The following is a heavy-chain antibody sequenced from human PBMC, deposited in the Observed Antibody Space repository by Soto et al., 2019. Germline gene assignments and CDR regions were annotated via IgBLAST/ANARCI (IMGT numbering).Heavy chain of an antibody. D-gene: IGHD2-2*01. Sequence: QVQLVQSGAEVKKPGASVKVSCKASGYTFTNYGISWVRQAPGQGLEWMGWFSAYNGNTNYAQTLQGRVTMTTDTSTSTAYMELRSLRSDDTAVYYCARDVYCSSTSCYLARASWWFDPWGQGTLVTVSS. V-gene: IGHV1-18*01. J-gene: IGHJ5*02. CDR1: GYTFTNYG. CDR3: ARDVYCSSTSCYLARASWWFDP. CDR2: FSAYNGNT.